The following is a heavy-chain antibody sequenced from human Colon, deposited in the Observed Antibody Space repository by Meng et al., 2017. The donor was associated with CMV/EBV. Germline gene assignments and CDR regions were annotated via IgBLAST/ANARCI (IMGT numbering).Heavy chain of an antibody. CDR3: ARTWRRYDSGGYFDY. V-gene: IGHV3-53*01. CDR1: GISVSGNY. D-gene: IGHD3-22*01. CDR2: IYSTGRT. Sequence: GESLKISCVASGISVSGNYMTWVRQAPGKGLEWLSVIYSTGRTYYSDSAKGRFTISRDNSQNTVYLQMDSLRGEDTATYYCARTWRRYDSGGYFDYWGQGTLVTVSS. J-gene: IGHJ4*02.